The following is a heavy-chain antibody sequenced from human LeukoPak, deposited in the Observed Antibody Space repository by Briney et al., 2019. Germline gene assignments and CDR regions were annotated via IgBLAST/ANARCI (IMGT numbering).Heavy chain of an antibody. D-gene: IGHD3-22*01. V-gene: IGHV4-31*03. CDR1: GGSISSGGYY. Sequence: SETLSLTCTVSGGSISSGGYYWSWIRQHPGKGLEWIGYIYYSGSPYYNPSLKSRVTISVDTSKNQFSLKLSSVTAADTAVYYCARAEFGGVVVLDYWGQGTLVTVSS. CDR3: ARAEFGGVVVLDY. J-gene: IGHJ4*02. CDR2: IYYSGSP.